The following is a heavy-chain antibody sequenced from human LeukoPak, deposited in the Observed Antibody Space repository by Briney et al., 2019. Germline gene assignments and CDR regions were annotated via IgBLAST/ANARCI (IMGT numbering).Heavy chain of an antibody. CDR2: ISSSSSYI. D-gene: IGHD2-15*01. J-gene: IGHJ4*02. Sequence: PGGSLRLSCAASGFTFSSYSMNWVRQAPGKGLEWVSSISSSSSYIYYADSVKGRFTISRDNAKNSLYLQMNSLRAEDTAVYYCARGSVVRSQIDYWGRGTLVTVSS. CDR3: ARGSVVRSQIDY. V-gene: IGHV3-21*01. CDR1: GFTFSSYS.